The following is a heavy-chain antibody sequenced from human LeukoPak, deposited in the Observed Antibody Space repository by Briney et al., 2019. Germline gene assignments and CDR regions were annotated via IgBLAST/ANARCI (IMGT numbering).Heavy chain of an antibody. D-gene: IGHD3-9*01. Sequence: ASVKVSCKASGYTFKSYGVSWVRQAPGQGLEWMGWISGYNGNTNYAQKLQGRVTMTTDTSTSTAYMELRSLRSDDTAVYYCARDRYDILTMFDYWGQGTLVTVSS. CDR1: GYTFKSYG. CDR2: ISGYNGNT. V-gene: IGHV1-18*01. CDR3: ARDRYDILTMFDY. J-gene: IGHJ4*02.